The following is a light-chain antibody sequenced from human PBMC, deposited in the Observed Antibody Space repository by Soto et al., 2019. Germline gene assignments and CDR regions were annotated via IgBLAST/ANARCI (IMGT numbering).Light chain of an antibody. CDR2: DTS. V-gene: IGKV3-11*01. CDR3: QQRSSWPPWT. J-gene: IGKJ1*01. Sequence: EIVLTQSPVTLSLSPGERATLSCRASQSVSNYLAWYQQKPGQAPRLLIYDTSTRATGIPARFSGSGSGTEFTLTVSSLETEDFAVYYCQQRSSWPPWTFGQGTQVEIK. CDR1: QSVSNY.